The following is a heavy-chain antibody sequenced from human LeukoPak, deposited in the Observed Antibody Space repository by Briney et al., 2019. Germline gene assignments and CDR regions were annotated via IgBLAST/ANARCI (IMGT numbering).Heavy chain of an antibody. CDR2: INHSGST. D-gene: IGHD2-2*02. Sequence: SETLSLTCAVSGGSFSGYYWSWIRQPPGKGLEWIGEINHSGSTNYNPSLKSRVTISVDTSKNQFSLKLSSVTAADTAVYYCARTLDCSSTSCYRGDFDYWGQGTLVTVSS. CDR3: ARTLDCSSTSCYRGDFDY. V-gene: IGHV4-34*01. CDR1: GGSFSGYY. J-gene: IGHJ4*02.